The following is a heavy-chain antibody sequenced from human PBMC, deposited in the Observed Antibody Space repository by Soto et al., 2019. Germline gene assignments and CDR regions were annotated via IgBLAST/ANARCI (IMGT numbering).Heavy chain of an antibody. CDR2: IWYDGSNK. V-gene: IGHV3-33*01. CDR1: GFTFSSYG. J-gene: IGHJ5*02. Sequence: GGSLRLSCAASGFTFSSYGMHWVHQAPGKGLEWVAVIWYDGSNKYYADSVKGRFTISRDNSKNTLYLQMNSLRAEDTAVYYCAREKEVDSTNWFDPWGQGTLVTVSS. CDR3: AREKEVDSTNWFDP. D-gene: IGHD5-12*01.